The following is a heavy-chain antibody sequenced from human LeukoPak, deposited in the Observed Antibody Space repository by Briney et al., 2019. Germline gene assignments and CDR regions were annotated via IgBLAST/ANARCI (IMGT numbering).Heavy chain of an antibody. CDR1: GYTFTSYY. Sequence: ASVKVSCKASGYTFTSYYMHWVRQAPGQGLEWMGLINPTGGSTGYAQKFQGKVTMTRDMSTSTDYMELSSLRSEDTAIYYCAREGTARRPYYYYYYMDVWGKGTTVTVSS. CDR3: AREGTARRPYYYYYYMDV. V-gene: IGHV1-46*01. CDR2: INPTGGST. J-gene: IGHJ6*03. D-gene: IGHD6-6*01.